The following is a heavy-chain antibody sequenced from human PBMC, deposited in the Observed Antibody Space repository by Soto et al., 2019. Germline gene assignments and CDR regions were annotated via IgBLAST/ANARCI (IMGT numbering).Heavy chain of an antibody. J-gene: IGHJ2*01. CDR1: GGSISSGDYY. CDR3: ARVPQSILATIYRVGYFDL. Sequence: QVQLQESGPGLVKPSQTLSLTCTVSGGSISSGDYYWGWIRQPPGKGLEWIGYIYYSGSTYYNPSLTSPVTISVDTSKNLFSLKLSSVTAADTAVYYCARVPQSILATIYRVGYFDLWGRGTLVTVSS. D-gene: IGHD5-12*01. V-gene: IGHV4-30-4*01. CDR2: IYYSGST.